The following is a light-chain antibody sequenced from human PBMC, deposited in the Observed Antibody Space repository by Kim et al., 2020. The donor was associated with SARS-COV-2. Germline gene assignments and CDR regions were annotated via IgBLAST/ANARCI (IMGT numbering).Light chain of an antibody. V-gene: IGKV3-20*01. CDR2: GAS. Sequence: EIVLTQSPGPLSLSPGERATLSCRASQSVTSSYLAWYQQKPGQAPRLLIYGASSRATGIPDRFSGSGSGTDFTLTISRLEPEDFAVYYCQQFGGSPLFTFGPGTKVDIK. CDR3: QQFGGSPLFT. J-gene: IGKJ3*01. CDR1: QSVTSSY.